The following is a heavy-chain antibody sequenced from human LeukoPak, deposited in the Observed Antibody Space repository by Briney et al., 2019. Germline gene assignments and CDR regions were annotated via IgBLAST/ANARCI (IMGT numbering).Heavy chain of an antibody. D-gene: IGHD3-22*01. CDR3: AGTLVLQTYDSSGYYYDTFDI. J-gene: IGHJ3*02. Sequence: PSETLSLTCTVSGGSISSGVYLWSWIRQHPGNGLEWIGYIYSSGNPYYNPSLKSRVTISVDTSKNQFSTQLSSVTAADTAVYYCAGTLVLQTYDSSGYYYDTFDIWGQGIVVIVSS. CDR1: GGSISSGVYL. CDR2: IYSSGNP. V-gene: IGHV4-31*03.